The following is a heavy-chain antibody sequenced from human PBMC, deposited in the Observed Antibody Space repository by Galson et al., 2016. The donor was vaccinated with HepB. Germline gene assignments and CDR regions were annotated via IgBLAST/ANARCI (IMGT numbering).Heavy chain of an antibody. CDR2: IGGSDGYT. V-gene: IGHV3-23*01. D-gene: IGHD2-15*01. CDR1: GFTLAGNG. CDR3: GGHGGHSA. Sequence: SLRLSCAASGFTLAGNGMTWARQAPGKGLEWVSDIGGSDGYTYYADSVKGRFTISRYNSKNIVYLQMNSLRAEDTAIYYCGGHGGHSAWGQGTLVTVSS. J-gene: IGHJ4*02.